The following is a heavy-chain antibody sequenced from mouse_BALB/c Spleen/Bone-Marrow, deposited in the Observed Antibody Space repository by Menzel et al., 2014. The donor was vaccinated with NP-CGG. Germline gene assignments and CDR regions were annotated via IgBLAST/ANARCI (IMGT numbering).Heavy chain of an antibody. D-gene: IGHD2-3*01. CDR3: ARLGYYGGFAY. J-gene: IGHJ3*01. CDR1: GFDFSGFW. Sequence: EVKLMESGGGLVQPGGSPKLSCAASGFDFSGFWMGWVRQAPGKGLEWIGEINPDSSTINYTPSLKDRFIISRDNAKNTLYLQMSKVRSEDTALYYCARLGYYGGFAYWGQGTLVTVSA. V-gene: IGHV4-1*02. CDR2: INPDSSTI.